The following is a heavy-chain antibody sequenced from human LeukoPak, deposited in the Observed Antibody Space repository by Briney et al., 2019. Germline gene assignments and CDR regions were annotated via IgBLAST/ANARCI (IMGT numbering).Heavy chain of an antibody. J-gene: IGHJ4*02. V-gene: IGHV3-15*01. D-gene: IGHD1-14*01. CDR1: GITFTSAW. CDR2: IKSKNDGGTT. Sequence: GGSLRLSCAASGITFTSAWMGWVRQAPGKGLEWVGRIKSKNDGGTTDYAAPVRGRFTISTDDSKITSYPQINTRTLGYTPVYYCTTDGGITIRPLFDFWGQGTLVTVSS. CDR3: TTDGGITIRPLFDF.